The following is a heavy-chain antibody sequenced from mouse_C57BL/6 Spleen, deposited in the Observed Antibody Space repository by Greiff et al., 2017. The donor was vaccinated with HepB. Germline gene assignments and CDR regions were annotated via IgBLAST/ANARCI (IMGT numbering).Heavy chain of an antibody. CDR2: INPSSGYT. J-gene: IGHJ4*01. Sequence: VQLQQSGAELARPGASVKMSCKASGYTFTSYTMHWVKQRPGQGLEWIGYINPSSGYTKYNQKFKDKATLTADKSSSTAYMLLSSLKSEDSAVYYCARWETGTAYAIDYWGQGTSVTVSS. V-gene: IGHV1-4*01. CDR3: ARWETGTAYAIDY. CDR1: GYTFTSYT. D-gene: IGHD4-1*01.